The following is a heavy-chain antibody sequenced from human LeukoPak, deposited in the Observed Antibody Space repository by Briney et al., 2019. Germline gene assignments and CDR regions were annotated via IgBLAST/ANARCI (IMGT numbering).Heavy chain of an antibody. J-gene: IGHJ4*02. V-gene: IGHV3-21*01. CDR3: ARVDQLDSHFDY. Sequence: PGGSLTLSCAASGFTFSSYSIYWVRQAPGKGLEWVSSISSSSSYIYYADSVKGRFTISRDNAKNSLYLQMNSLRAEDTAVYYCARVDQLDSHFDYWGQGTLVTVSS. D-gene: IGHD2-2*01. CDR1: GFTFSSYS. CDR2: ISSSSSYI.